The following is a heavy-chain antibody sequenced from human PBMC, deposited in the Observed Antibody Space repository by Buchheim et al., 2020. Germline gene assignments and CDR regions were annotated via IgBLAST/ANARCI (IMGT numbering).Heavy chain of an antibody. CDR2: ISGSGGST. J-gene: IGHJ4*02. Sequence: EVQLLESGGGLVQPGGSLRLSCAASGFTFSSYAMSWVRQAPGKGLEWVSAISGSGGSTYYADSVKGRFTISRDNSKNTLYLQMNSLRAEDTAVYYCAKGGVGYSSSWYGRIRASFDYWGQGTL. V-gene: IGHV3-23*01. CDR1: GFTFSSYA. CDR3: AKGGVGYSSSWYGRIRASFDY. D-gene: IGHD6-13*01.